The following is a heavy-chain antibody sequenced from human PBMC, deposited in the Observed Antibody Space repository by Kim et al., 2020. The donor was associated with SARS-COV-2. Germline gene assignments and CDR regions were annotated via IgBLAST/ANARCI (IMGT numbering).Heavy chain of an antibody. J-gene: IGHJ6*02. CDR2: IYSGGST. V-gene: IGHV3-53*04. D-gene: IGHD5-18*01. Sequence: GGSLRLSCAASGFTVSSNYMSWVRQAPGKGLEWVSVIYSGGSTYYADSVKGRFTISRHNSKNTLYLQMNSLRAEDTAVYYCARDPRGYSYGSADYYYGMDVWGQGTTVTVSS. CDR3: ARDPRGYSYGSADYYYGMDV. CDR1: GFTVSSNY.